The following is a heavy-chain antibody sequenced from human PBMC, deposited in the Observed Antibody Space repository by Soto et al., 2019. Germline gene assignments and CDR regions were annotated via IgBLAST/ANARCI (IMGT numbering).Heavy chain of an antibody. V-gene: IGHV4-31*03. CDR1: GGSISSGGYY. CDR3: ARDRTVTTRWFDP. Sequence: SETLSLTCTVSGGSISSGGYYWSWIRQHPGKGLEWIGYIYYSGNTYYNPSLKSRVTISVDTSKNQFSLKLSSVTAADTAVYYCARDRTVTTRWFDPWGQGTLVTVSS. CDR2: IYYSGNT. D-gene: IGHD4-4*01. J-gene: IGHJ5*02.